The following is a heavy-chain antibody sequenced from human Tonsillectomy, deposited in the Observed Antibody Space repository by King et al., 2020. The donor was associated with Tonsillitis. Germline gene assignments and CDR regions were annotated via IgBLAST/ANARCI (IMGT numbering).Heavy chain of an antibody. Sequence: HVQLVESGGGVVQPGRSLRLSCAGSGFIFSSYDMNWVRQAPGKGLEWVAVIWYDGSNKYYADSVKGRFTISRDNSKSTLYLQMNSLRADDTAVYYCAREIHSGWYDYWGQGTLVTVSS. D-gene: IGHD6-19*01. CDR1: GFIFSSYD. V-gene: IGHV3-33*08. J-gene: IGHJ4*02. CDR2: IWYDGSNK. CDR3: AREIHSGWYDY.